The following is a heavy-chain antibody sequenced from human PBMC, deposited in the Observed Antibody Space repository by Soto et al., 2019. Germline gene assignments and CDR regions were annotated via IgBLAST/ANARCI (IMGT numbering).Heavy chain of an antibody. CDR1: GFNFEDYT. D-gene: IGHD5-12*01. Sequence: GGSLRLSCAASGFNFEDYTMHWVRQAPGKGLEWVAIIWYDGTNKYFAESVRGRFTISRDNSKNSLYLQMNSLRAEDTAVYYCARDREGEWLRSLDHWGQGTLVTVSS. CDR3: ARDREGEWLRSLDH. J-gene: IGHJ4*02. CDR2: IWYDGTNK. V-gene: IGHV3-33*01.